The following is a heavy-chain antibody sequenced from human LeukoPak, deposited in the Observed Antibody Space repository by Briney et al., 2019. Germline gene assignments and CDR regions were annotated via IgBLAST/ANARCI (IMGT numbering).Heavy chain of an antibody. D-gene: IGHD3-10*01. V-gene: IGHV4-4*07. J-gene: IGHJ6*03. CDR2: IYISGST. CDR1: GGSISSYY. Sequence: SETLSLTCTVSGGSISSYYWSWIRQPAGKGLEWIGRIYISGSTNYNPSLKSRVTMSVDTSKNQFSLKLSSVTAADTAVYYCARRLGRKFGERFYYYHYMDVWGKGTTVTISS. CDR3: ARRLGRKFGERFYYYHYMDV.